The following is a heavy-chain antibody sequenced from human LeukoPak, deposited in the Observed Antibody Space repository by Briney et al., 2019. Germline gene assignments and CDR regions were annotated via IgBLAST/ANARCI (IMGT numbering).Heavy chain of an antibody. Sequence: GGSLRLSCTASGFTVSSSYMTWVRQAPGKGLEWVANIKEDGSAKYYVDSMKGRFTISRDNAKNSLYLQINSLRAEDTAVYYCARDSPGYGGYSYWGQGTLVTVSS. V-gene: IGHV3-7*04. J-gene: IGHJ4*02. CDR3: ARDSPGYGGYSY. D-gene: IGHD5-12*01. CDR1: GFTVSSSY. CDR2: IKEDGSAK.